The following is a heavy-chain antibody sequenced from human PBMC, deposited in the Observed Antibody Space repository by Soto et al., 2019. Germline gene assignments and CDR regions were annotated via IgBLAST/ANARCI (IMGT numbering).Heavy chain of an antibody. Sequence: EVQVVESGGGLVQPGGSLKLSCVASGFTFSNYWMSWVRQAPGKGLEWVANIKKDGSDKNYVDSVEGRFSIFRDNAKNSLHLQMDGLRAEDTAVYYCARDRGTALGGFDYGMDVWGQGTTVTVSS. V-gene: IGHV3-7*01. J-gene: IGHJ6*02. CDR1: GFTFSNYW. CDR3: ARDRGTALGGFDYGMDV. D-gene: IGHD5-12*01. CDR2: IKKDGSDK.